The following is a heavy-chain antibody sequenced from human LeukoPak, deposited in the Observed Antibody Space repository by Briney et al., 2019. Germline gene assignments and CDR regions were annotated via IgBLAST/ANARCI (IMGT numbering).Heavy chain of an antibody. CDR2: ISPWGDTI. D-gene: IGHD6-19*01. Sequence: GGSLRLSCAASGFTFSDYHTNWIRQAPGKGLEWVSYISPWGDTIYFADSVKGRFTLSRDNAKNSLYLQMNSLTAEDTAVYYCASGRGIAVAGPGGYFDYWGQGTLVTVSS. J-gene: IGHJ4*02. CDR1: GFTFSDYH. CDR3: ASGRGIAVAGPGGYFDY. V-gene: IGHV3-11*01.